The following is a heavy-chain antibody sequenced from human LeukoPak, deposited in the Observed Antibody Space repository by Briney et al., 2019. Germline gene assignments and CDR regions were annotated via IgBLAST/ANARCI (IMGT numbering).Heavy chain of an antibody. V-gene: IGHV1-69*13. CDR3: ARGELIYYFDY. CDR2: IIPIFGTA. J-gene: IGHJ4*02. D-gene: IGHD1-1*01. Sequence: PVKVSRKASGGTFSSYAISWVRQAPGQGLEWMGEIIPIFGTANYAQKFQGRVTITADESTSTAYMELSSLRSEDTAVYYCARGELIYYFDYWGQGTLVTVSS. CDR1: GGTFSSYA.